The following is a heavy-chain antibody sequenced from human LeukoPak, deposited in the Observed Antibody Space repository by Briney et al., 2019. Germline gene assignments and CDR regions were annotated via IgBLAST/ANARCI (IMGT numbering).Heavy chain of an antibody. Sequence: GGALRLSCAASGFTFRSYSMNWVGQAPGKGLEWVSSISSSSSYIYYADSVKGRFTISRDNAKNSLYLQMSSLRAEDTAVYYCARGGITMVQGGIIGWGQGTLVTVSS. D-gene: IGHD3-10*01. CDR3: ARGGITMVQGGIIG. CDR2: ISSSSSYI. J-gene: IGHJ4*02. V-gene: IGHV3-21*01. CDR1: GFTFRSYS.